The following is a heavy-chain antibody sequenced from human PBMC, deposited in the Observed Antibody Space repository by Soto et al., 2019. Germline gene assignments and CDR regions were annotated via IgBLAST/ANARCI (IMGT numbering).Heavy chain of an antibody. J-gene: IGHJ4*02. CDR1: GGSISSSSYY. CDR2: IYYSGST. D-gene: IGHD5-18*01. CDR3: ARQERGYSYGPDY. Sequence: QLQLQESGPGLVKPSETLSLTCTVSGGSISSSSYYWGWIRQPPGKGLEWIGSIYYSGSTYYNPSLTSRVTISVETSKNQFSLKLSPVTAADTAVYYCARQERGYSYGPDYWGQGTLVTVSS. V-gene: IGHV4-39*01.